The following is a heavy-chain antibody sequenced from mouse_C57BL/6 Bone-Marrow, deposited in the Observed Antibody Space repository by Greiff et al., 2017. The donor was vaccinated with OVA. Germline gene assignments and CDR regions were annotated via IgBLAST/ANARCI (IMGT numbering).Heavy chain of an antibody. CDR3: ARNSYYYGSSYPFDY. CDR1: GYAFSSYW. Sequence: QVQLKESGAELVKPGASVKISCKASGYAFSSYWMNWVKQRPGKGLEWIGQIYPGDGDTNYNGKFKGKATLTADKSSSTAYMQLSSLTSEDSAVYFCARNSYYYGSSYPFDYWGQGTTLTVSS. J-gene: IGHJ2*01. V-gene: IGHV1-80*01. CDR2: IYPGDGDT. D-gene: IGHD1-1*01.